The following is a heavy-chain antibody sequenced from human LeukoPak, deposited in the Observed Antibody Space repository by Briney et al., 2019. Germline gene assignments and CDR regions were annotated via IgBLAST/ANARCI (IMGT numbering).Heavy chain of an antibody. D-gene: IGHD1-1*01. Sequence: ASVKVSCKTSGYTFTAHYIHWVRQAPGQGLGWMGGINPNNGDTNYAQKFQGGVTSTRHTSIRTAYMELSSLRSDDTAVYYCARLSAAAGTYPSDSWGQGTLVTVSS. CDR2: INPNNGDT. J-gene: IGHJ4*02. CDR1: GYTFTAHY. CDR3: ARLSAAAGTYPSDS. V-gene: IGHV1-2*02.